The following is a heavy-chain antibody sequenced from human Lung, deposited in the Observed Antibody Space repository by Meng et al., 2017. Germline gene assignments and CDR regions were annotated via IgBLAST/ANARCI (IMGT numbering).Heavy chain of an antibody. J-gene: IGHJ4*02. CDR3: AKERRGQQLVGRGPFDY. CDR1: GFTFSSYA. V-gene: IGHV3-23*01. CDR2: ISGRGGST. Sequence: GEYLKISCAASGFTFSSYAMSWVRQAPGKGLEWVSAISGRGGSTYYADSVKGRFTISRDKSKNTLYLQMNSLRAEDTAVYYCAKERRGQQLVGRGPFDYWGQGTLVTVSS. D-gene: IGHD6-13*01.